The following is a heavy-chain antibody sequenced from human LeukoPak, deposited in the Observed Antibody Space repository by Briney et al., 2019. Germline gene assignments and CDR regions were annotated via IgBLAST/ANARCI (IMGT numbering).Heavy chain of an antibody. CDR3: ARHVAYYYDSSGYYQPHYYYYYMDV. CDR1: GFTFSSYE. Sequence: PGGSLRLSCAASGFTFSSYEMNWVRQAPGKGLEWIGEINHSGSTNYNPSLKSRVTISVDTSKNQFSLKLSSVTAADTAVYYCARHVAYYYDSSGYYQPHYYYYYMDVWGKGTTVTISS. D-gene: IGHD3-22*01. CDR2: INHSGST. V-gene: IGHV4-34*01. J-gene: IGHJ6*03.